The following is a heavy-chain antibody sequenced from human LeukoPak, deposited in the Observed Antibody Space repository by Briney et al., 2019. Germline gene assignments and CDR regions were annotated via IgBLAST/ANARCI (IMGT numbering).Heavy chain of an antibody. V-gene: IGHV6-1*01. Sequence: SQTLSLTCAISGDSVSSNSATWNWIRQSPSRGLEWLGRTYYRSKWSNDYAVSVRSRVTINPDTSKNQFSLQLNSMTPEDTAVHYCARGNWNGLDLEYWGQGTLVTVSS. CDR3: ARGNWNGLDLEY. CDR2: TYYRSKWSN. J-gene: IGHJ4*02. CDR1: GDSVSSNSAT. D-gene: IGHD1-1*01.